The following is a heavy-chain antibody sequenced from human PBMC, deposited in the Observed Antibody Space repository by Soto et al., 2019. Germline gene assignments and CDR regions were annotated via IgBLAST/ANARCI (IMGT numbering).Heavy chain of an antibody. CDR1: GFTFDDYA. D-gene: IGHD2-21*02. Sequence: PGGSLRLSCAASGFTFDDYAMHWVRQAPGKGLEWVSGISWNSGSIGYADSVKGRFTISRDNAKNSLYLQMNSLRAEDTALYYCAKASGDLPLFDYWGQGTLVTVS. V-gene: IGHV3-9*01. CDR3: AKASGDLPLFDY. CDR2: ISWNSGSI. J-gene: IGHJ4*02.